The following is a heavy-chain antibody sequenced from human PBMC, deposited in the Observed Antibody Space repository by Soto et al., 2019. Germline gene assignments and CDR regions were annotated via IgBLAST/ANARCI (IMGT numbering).Heavy chain of an antibody. Sequence: QLQLQESGSGLVKPSQTLSLTCGVSGGSVSGGGYSWSWIRQPPGKGLEWIGYIWLSGSTYYNPSXXRRVTISIDRSKNQFALRLSSVTAADTAVYYCARGGDYFDYWGQGTLVTVSS. CDR2: IWLSGST. CDR1: GGSVSGGGYS. CDR3: ARGGDYFDY. J-gene: IGHJ4*02. V-gene: IGHV4-30-2*01.